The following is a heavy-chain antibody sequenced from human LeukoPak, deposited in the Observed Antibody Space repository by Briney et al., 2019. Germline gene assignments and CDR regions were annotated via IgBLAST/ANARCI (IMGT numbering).Heavy chain of an antibody. CDR1: GGSISSYY. CDR2: IYYSGST. V-gene: IGHV4-59*01. J-gene: IGHJ4*02. Sequence: SETLSLTCTVSGGSISSYYCSWIRQPPGKGLEWIGYIYYSGSTNYNPSLKSRVTISVDTSKNQFSLKLSSVTAADTAVYYCARGAGGKDDYWGQGTLVTVSS. CDR3: ARGAGGKDDY. D-gene: IGHD4-23*01.